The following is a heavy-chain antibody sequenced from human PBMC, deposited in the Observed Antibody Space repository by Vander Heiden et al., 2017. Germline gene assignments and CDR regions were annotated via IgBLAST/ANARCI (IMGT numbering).Heavy chain of an antibody. CDR2: IYYSGST. Sequence: QLQLQESGPGLVKPSETLSLTCTVSGGSISSSSYYWGWIRQPPGKGLEWIGSIYYSGSTYYNPSLKSRVTISVDTSKNQFSLKLSSVTAADTAVYYCARAYDILTGYYLGMDVWGQGTTVTVSS. CDR1: GGSISSSSYY. D-gene: IGHD3-9*01. CDR3: ARAYDILTGYYLGMDV. V-gene: IGHV4-39*01. J-gene: IGHJ6*02.